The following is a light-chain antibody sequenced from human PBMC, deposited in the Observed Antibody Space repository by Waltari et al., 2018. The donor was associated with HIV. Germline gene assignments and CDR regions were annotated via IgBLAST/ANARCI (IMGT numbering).Light chain of an antibody. CDR3: QQSFSAPT. CDR2: GAT. J-gene: IGKJ5*01. V-gene: IGKV1-39*01. CDR1: QNLTHY. Sequence: DIQMAQSPSSLSASIGDRVTITCRASQNLTHYLNWYHQRPGKAPRLLIYGATRLQGGVPARFRGIGSGTFFTLIITSLQPEDFWTYYTQQSFSAPTFGRGTRVDIK.